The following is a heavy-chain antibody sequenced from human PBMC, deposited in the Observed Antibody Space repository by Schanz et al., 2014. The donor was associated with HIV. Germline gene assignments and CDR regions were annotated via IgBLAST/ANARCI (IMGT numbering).Heavy chain of an antibody. CDR2: ITPDGSVT. CDR1: GFTFGTKW. CDR3: RVFMYSFDV. D-gene: IGHD6-13*01. V-gene: IGHV3-74*01. J-gene: IGHJ3*01. Sequence: EVQLVESGGDLVQPGGSLRLSCAASGFTFGTKWMYWVRQGPGNGLAWVSYITPDGSVTYADSVKGRFTTSRDSSKNMLFLQMNSLRVEDTAVYYCRVFMYSFDVWGQGTMVTVST.